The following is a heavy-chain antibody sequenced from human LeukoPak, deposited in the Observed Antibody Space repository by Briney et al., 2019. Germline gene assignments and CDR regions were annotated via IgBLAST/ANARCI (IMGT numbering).Heavy chain of an antibody. CDR2: ISYDGSNK. V-gene: IGHV3-30-3*01. CDR1: GFTFSSYA. D-gene: IGHD3-22*01. CDR3: ARDRGYYDSSGSSDY. J-gene: IGHJ4*02. Sequence: PGRSLRLSCAASGFTFSSYAMHWVRQAPGKGLEWVEVISYDGSNKYYADSVKGRFTISRDNSKNTLYLQMNSLRAGDTAVYYCARDRGYYDSSGSSDYWGQGTLVTVSS.